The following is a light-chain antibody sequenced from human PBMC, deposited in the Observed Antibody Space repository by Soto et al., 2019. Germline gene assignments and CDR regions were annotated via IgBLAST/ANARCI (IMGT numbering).Light chain of an antibody. CDR3: SSYTSSTAYV. CDR1: SSDVGGYNY. Sequence: QSVLTQPASVSGSPGQSITISCTGTSSDVGGYNYVSWYQLHSGKAPKLILYEVTNRPSGVSDRFSGSKSGNTASLTISGLQAEDEVDYYCSSYTSSTAYVFGTGTKVTVL. V-gene: IGLV2-14*01. CDR2: EVT. J-gene: IGLJ1*01.